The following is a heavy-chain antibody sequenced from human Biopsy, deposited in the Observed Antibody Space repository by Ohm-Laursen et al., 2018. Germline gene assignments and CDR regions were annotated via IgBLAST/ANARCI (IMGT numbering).Heavy chain of an antibody. CDR1: EYTLTELP. J-gene: IGHJ4*02. Sequence: SVKVSCKVSEYTLTELPIHWVRQAPGKGLEWMGGFAPENGKTIYPQKFQGRVTMTEDTSTDTAYMELSSLRSEDTAVYYCAADINVWNVNYWGQGTQVTVSS. CDR2: FAPENGKT. V-gene: IGHV1-24*01. D-gene: IGHD1-1*01. CDR3: AADINVWNVNY.